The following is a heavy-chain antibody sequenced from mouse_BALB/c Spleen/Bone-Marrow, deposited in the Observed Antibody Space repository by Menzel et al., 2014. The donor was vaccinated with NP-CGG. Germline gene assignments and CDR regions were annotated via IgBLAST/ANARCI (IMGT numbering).Heavy chain of an antibody. CDR1: GFNIKDTY. D-gene: IGHD1-1*01. CDR3: ASYYYGRYFDV. V-gene: IGHV14-3*02. J-gene: IGHJ1*01. Sequence: VQLQQSGAVLVKPGASVKLSCTASGFNIKDTYMHWVKQRPEQGLEWIGRVDPANGNTKYDPKFQGKATITADTSSNTAYLQLSSLTSEDTAVYYCASYYYGRYFDVWGAGTTVTVSS. CDR2: VDPANGNT.